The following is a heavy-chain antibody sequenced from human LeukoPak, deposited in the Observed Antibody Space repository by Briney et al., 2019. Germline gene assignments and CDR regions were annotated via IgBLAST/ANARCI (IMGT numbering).Heavy chain of an antibody. CDR2: ISAYNGNT. Sequence: ASVKVSCKASGYTFTSYGISWVRQAPGQGLEWMGWISAYNGNTNYAQKLQGRVTMTTDTSTSTAYMELRSLRSDDTAVYYCASTLLEGAARGAFDIWGQGTMVTVSS. CDR1: GYTFTSYG. CDR3: ASTLLEGAARGAFDI. V-gene: IGHV1-18*01. D-gene: IGHD6-25*01. J-gene: IGHJ3*02.